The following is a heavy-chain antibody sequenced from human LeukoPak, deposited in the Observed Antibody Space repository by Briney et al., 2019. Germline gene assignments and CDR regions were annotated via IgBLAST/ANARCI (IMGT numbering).Heavy chain of an antibody. Sequence: GGSLRLSCAASGFTFNTHGMHWVRQAPGKGLEWVAAIWFDGSVKHYSDAVKGRFTISRDNALNTLYLQMNSLRVEDTAIYYCAKDTAVQFLEPAFWGQGTLVTVSS. CDR3: AKDTAVQFLEPAF. V-gene: IGHV3-33*06. CDR2: IWFDGSVK. D-gene: IGHD3-3*01. J-gene: IGHJ4*02. CDR1: GFTFNTHG.